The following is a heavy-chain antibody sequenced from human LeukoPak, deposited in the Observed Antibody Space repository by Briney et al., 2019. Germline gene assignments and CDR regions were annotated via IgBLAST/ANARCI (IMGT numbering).Heavy chain of an antibody. D-gene: IGHD3-3*01. V-gene: IGHV4-34*01. Sequence: SETLSLTCAVSGGSFSGYYWSWIRQPPGKGLEWIGEINHSGSTNYNPSLKSRVTISVDTSKNQFSLKLSSVTAADTAVYYCARTRRRSITIFGVVMAAFDIWGQGTMVTVSS. CDR1: GGSFSGYY. CDR3: ARTRRRSITIFGVVMAAFDI. J-gene: IGHJ3*02. CDR2: INHSGST.